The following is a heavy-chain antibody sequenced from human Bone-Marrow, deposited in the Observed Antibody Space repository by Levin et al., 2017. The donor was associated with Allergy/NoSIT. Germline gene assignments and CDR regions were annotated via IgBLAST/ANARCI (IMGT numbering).Heavy chain of an antibody. CDR2: ISYDGSNK. V-gene: IGHV3-30*04. J-gene: IGHJ6*02. CDR3: ARDNHDILTGYYIMGGGYYYYGMDV. Sequence: PGGSLRLSCAASGFTFSSYAMHWVRQAPGKGLEWVAVISYDGSNKYYADSVKGRFTISRDNSKNTLYLQMNSLRAEDTAVYYCARDNHDILTGYYIMGGGYYYYGMDVWGQGTTVTVSS. D-gene: IGHD3-9*01. CDR1: GFTFSSYA.